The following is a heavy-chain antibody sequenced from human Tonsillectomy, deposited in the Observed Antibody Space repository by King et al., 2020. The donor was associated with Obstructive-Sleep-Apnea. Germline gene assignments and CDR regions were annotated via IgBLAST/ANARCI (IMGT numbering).Heavy chain of an antibody. CDR1: GGSISSSSYY. V-gene: IGHV4-39*06. CDR2: IYYSGST. Sequence: QLQESGPGLVKPSETLSLTCTVSGGSISSSSYYWGWIRQPPGKGVEWIGSIYYSGSTYYNPSLESRVTISVDTSKNQFALKLSTVTAADTAVDYCAGVPLIVVVVAARGGYFDYWGQGTLVTVSS. J-gene: IGHJ4*02. D-gene: IGHD2-15*01. CDR3: AGVPLIVVVVAARGGYFDY.